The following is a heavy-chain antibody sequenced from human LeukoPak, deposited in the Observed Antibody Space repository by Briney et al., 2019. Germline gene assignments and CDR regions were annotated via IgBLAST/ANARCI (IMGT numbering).Heavy chain of an antibody. J-gene: IGHJ5*02. V-gene: IGHV1-2*02. Sequence: ASVKVSCKASGYTFTGYYMHCVRQVPGQGLEWMGWINPNSGGTNYAQKFQGRVTMTRDTSISTAHMELNRLTSDDTAVYYCAREAVALGWFDPWGQGTLVTVSS. CDR2: INPNSGGT. CDR3: AREAVALGWFDP. D-gene: IGHD6-19*01. CDR1: GYTFTGYY.